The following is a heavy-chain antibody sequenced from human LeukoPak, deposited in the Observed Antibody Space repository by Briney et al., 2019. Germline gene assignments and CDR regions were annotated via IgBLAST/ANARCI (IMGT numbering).Heavy chain of an antibody. D-gene: IGHD6-19*01. CDR1: GFTFSSYA. CDR2: ISGSGGST. CDR3: ATDWLSSGCYYFDY. Sequence: PGGSLRLSCAASGFTFSSYAMSWVRQAPGKGLEWVSAISGSGGSTYYADSVKGRFTISRDNSKNTLYLQMNSLRAEDTAVYYCATDWLSSGCYYFDYWGQGTLVTVSS. V-gene: IGHV3-23*01. J-gene: IGHJ4*02.